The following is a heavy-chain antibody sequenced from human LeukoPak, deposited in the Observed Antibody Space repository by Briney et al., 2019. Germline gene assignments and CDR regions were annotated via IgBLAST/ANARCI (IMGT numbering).Heavy chain of an antibody. CDR3: ARDVWDSSGYSYGSLNWFDP. V-gene: IGHV4-59*01. CDR1: GGSISSYY. CDR2: IYYSGST. Sequence: SETLSLXCTVSGGSISSYYWSWIRQPPGKGLEWIGYIYYSGSTNYNPSLKSRVTISVDTSKNQFSLKLSSVTAADTAVYYCARDVWDSSGYSYGSLNWFDPWGQGTLVTVSS. D-gene: IGHD5-18*01. J-gene: IGHJ5*02.